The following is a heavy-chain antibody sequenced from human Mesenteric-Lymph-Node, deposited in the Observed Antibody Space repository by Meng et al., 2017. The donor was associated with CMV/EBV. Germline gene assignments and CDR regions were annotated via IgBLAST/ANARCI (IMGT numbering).Heavy chain of an antibody. CDR2: IYYSGST. Sequence: QLQLQESGPGLVKPSETLSRTCTVCGGSISSSSYYWGWIRKPPGKGLVWIGSIYYSGSTYYNPSLKSRVTISVDTSKNQFSLKLSSVTAADTAVYYCARDGDYYDSSGYNPFDYWGQGTLVTVSS. D-gene: IGHD3-22*01. CDR3: ARDGDYYDSSGYNPFDY. V-gene: IGHV4-39*07. J-gene: IGHJ4*02. CDR1: GGSISSSSYY.